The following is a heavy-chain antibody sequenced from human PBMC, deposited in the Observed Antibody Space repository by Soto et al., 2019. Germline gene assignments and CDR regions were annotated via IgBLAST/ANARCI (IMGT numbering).Heavy chain of an antibody. CDR2: IWYDGSNK. CDR1: GFTFSSYG. D-gene: IGHD6-19*01. J-gene: IGHJ4*02. CDR3: ARDSRGYSSGSIDY. Sequence: GGSLRLSCAASGFTFSSYGMHWVRQAPGKGLEWVAVIWYDGSNKYYADSVKGRFTISRDNSKNTLYLQMNSLRAEDTAVYYCARDSRGYSSGSIDYWGQGTLVTVSS. V-gene: IGHV3-33*01.